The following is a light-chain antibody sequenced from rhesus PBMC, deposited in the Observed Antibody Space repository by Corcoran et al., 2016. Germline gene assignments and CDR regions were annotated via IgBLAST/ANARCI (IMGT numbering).Light chain of an antibody. CDR2: QAS. J-gene: IGKJ4*01. CDR1: QGISSW. CDR3: QQYSSRPLT. V-gene: IGKV1-22*01. Sequence: DIQMTQSPSSLSASVGDTVTITCRASQGISSWIAWYQQKQGKAPKLLIYQASRLQIGVPSRFSGSGAGTDFTLTISSLQSEDFAVYYCQQYSSRPLTFGVGTKVEIK.